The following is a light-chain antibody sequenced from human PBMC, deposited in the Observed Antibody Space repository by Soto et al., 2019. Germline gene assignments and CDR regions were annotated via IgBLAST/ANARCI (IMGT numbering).Light chain of an antibody. J-gene: IGLJ2*01. Sequence: QSALTQPRSVSGSPGQSVTISCTGTSGDVGHYNYVSWYQQHPGKAPKLMVYDVSKRPSGVPDRFSGSKSGNTASLTISGLQAEDEAEYYCCSYAGSYTYVVFGGGTKLTVL. CDR1: SGDVGHYNY. V-gene: IGLV2-11*01. CDR2: DVS. CDR3: CSYAGSYTYVV.